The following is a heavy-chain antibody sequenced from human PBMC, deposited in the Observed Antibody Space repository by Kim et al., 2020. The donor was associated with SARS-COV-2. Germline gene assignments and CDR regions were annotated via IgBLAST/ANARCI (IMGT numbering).Heavy chain of an antibody. CDR3: ARSEGRASWHQFDY. Sequence: SETLSLTCTVSSDSFSAYYWSWIRHLPGKGLEWTGYIFYGGDTNYNPSLKSRVTISWDTSRNQFSLDLTSVTDADTAVYYCARSEGRASWHQFDYWGQG. CDR2: IFYGGDT. V-gene: IGHV4-59*01. J-gene: IGHJ4*02. CDR1: SDSFSAYY.